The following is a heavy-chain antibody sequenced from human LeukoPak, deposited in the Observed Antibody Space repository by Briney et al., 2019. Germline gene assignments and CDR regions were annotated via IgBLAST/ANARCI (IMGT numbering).Heavy chain of an antibody. CDR2: ISSASGII. CDR3: ARTDGFDI. CDR1: GFIFNNYY. V-gene: IGHV3-48*01. J-gene: IGHJ3*02. Sequence: GGSLRLSCAASGFIFNNYYMNWVRQAPGKGLEWVSYISSASGIIYYADSVKGRFTISRDNAKNALYLQMNSLRADDTAVYYCARTDGFDIWGQGTMVTVSS.